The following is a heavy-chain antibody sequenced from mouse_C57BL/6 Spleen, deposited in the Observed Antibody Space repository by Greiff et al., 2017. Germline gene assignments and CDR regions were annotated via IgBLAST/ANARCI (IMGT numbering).Heavy chain of an antibody. CDR1: GFTFSDYY. D-gene: IGHD1-2*01. Sequence: DVKLVESEGGLVQPGSSMKLSCTASGFTFSDYYMAWVRQVPEKGLEWVANINYDGSSTYYLDSLKSRFIISRDNAKNILYLQMSSLKSEDTATYYCARVDYGPYFDVWGTGTTVTVSS. V-gene: IGHV5-16*01. CDR2: INYDGSST. J-gene: IGHJ1*03. CDR3: ARVDYGPYFDV.